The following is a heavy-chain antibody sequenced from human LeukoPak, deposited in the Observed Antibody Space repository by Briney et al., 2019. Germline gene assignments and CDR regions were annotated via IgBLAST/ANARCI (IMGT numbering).Heavy chain of an antibody. V-gene: IGHV1-8*02. CDR3: ARGYKPAYSTGWSIFDY. CDR2: MNPNSGNT. CDR1: GYTFTSYD. Sequence: ASVKVSCKASGYTFTSYDINWVRQATGQGLEWMGWMNPNSGNTAYAQKFQGRVTMTRNTSVDTAYMELSSLKCDDTAVYYCARGYKPAYSTGWSIFDYWGQGTLVAVSS. J-gene: IGHJ4*02. D-gene: IGHD6-19*01.